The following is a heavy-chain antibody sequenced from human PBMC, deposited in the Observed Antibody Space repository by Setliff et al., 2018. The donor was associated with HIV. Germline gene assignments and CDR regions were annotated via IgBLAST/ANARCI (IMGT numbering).Heavy chain of an antibody. CDR1: GGSSSNYS. Sequence: PSETLSLTCAVFGGSSSNYSWTWFRQPPGTGLEWIGETNHGGSTNYNSSFKSRVTISVDTPKNLLSLELRSLTAADTAVYYCARDQRLQGVQPPYWYFDLWGRGTLVTVSS. CDR2: TNHGGST. D-gene: IGHD2-2*01. V-gene: IGHV4-34*01. J-gene: IGHJ2*01. CDR3: ARDQRLQGVQPPYWYFDL.